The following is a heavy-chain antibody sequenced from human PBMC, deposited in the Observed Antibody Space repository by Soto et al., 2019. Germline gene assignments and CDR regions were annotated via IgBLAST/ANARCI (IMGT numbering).Heavy chain of an antibody. J-gene: IGHJ3*02. CDR2: IYYSGST. V-gene: IGHV4-39*01. Sequence: QLQLQESGPGLVKPSETLSLTCTVSGGSISSSSYYWGWIRQPPGKGLEWIGSIYYSGSTYYNPSLKSRVTISVDTSKNQFSLKLSSVTAADTAVYYCASHIDPTESGWYHRDDAFDIWGQGTMVTVSS. D-gene: IGHD6-19*01. CDR1: GGSISSSSYY. CDR3: ASHIDPTESGWYHRDDAFDI.